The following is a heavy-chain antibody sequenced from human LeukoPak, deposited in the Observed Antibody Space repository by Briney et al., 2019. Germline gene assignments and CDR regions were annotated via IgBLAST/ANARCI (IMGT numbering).Heavy chain of an antibody. V-gene: IGHV4-34*01. D-gene: IGHD3-10*01. Sequence: MPSETLSLTCAVYGGSFSGYYWNSVRQPPGKGLEWIGETNHSGNTNYNPSLKSRVTISVGTSKNQFSLKLSSVTAADTAVYYCARGGRLYLPYWGQGTLVTVSS. J-gene: IGHJ4*02. CDR3: ARGGRLYLPY. CDR2: TNHSGNT. CDR1: GGSFSGYY.